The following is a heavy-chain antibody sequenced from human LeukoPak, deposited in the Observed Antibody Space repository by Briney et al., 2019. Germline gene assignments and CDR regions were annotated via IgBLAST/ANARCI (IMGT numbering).Heavy chain of an antibody. CDR2: INHSGST. D-gene: IGHD3-9*01. J-gene: IGHJ6*03. CDR3: ARGPRSYYDVLTGYYASLYYYYMDI. V-gene: IGHV4-34*01. Sequence: SETLSLTCAVYGGSFSGYYWSWIRQPPGKGLEWIGEINHSGSTNYNPSLKSRVTISVDTSKNQFSLKLSSVTAADTAVYYCARGPRSYYDVLTGYYASLYYYYMDIWGKGTTVTVSS. CDR1: GGSFSGYY.